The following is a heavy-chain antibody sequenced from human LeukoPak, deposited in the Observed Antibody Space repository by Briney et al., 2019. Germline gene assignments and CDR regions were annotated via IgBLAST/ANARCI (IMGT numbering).Heavy chain of an antibody. CDR3: ARDGYLLAAPRWGYFDY. V-gene: IGHV3-48*01. Sequence: GGSLRPSCAASGFTFSSYSMNWVRQAPGKGLEWVSYISSSSSTIYYADSVKGRFTISRDNAKNSLYLQMNSLRAEDTAVYYCARDGYLLAAPRWGYFDYWGQGTLVTVSS. D-gene: IGHD6-6*01. J-gene: IGHJ4*02. CDR2: ISSSSSTI. CDR1: GFTFSSYS.